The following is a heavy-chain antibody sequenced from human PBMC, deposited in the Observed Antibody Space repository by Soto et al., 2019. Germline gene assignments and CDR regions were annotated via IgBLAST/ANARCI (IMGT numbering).Heavy chain of an antibody. CDR1: GYPFTSSG. V-gene: IGHV1-46*01. CDR2: INPNGGST. Sequence: ASVKVSCKDSGYPFTSSGFSSLRQALGHGLAWMGIINPNGGSTRFAQTFQGRITMTPDTSTSTVYLELRRLRSADPAVYYCARSSGGVFGIIIEGSNWLAPWGQGSLVTVSS. J-gene: IGHJ5*02. D-gene: IGHD3-16*02. CDR3: ARSSGGVFGIIIEGSNWLAP.